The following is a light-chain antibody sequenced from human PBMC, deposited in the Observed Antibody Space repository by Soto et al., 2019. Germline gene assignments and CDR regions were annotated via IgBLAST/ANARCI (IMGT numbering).Light chain of an antibody. CDR3: SSYTSSSPYV. J-gene: IGLJ1*01. Sequence: QSALTQPASVSGSPGQSITISCTGTSSDVGGYNYVSWYQLHPGKAPKLMIYEVSNRPSGVSNRFSGSKSGNTASLTISGLQAEDEADYYCSSYTSSSPYVFGTGTKVTVL. V-gene: IGLV2-14*01. CDR1: SSDVGGYNY. CDR2: EVS.